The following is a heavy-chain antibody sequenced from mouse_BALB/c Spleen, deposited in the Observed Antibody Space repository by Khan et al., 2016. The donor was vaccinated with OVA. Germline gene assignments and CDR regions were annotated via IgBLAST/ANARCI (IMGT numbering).Heavy chain of an antibody. CDR1: GYTFTSYT. Sequence: QVQLQQSGAELARPGASVKMSCKASGYTFTSYTIHWIKERPGQGLEWIGYINPSNGYTNYNQKFKDKATLTTDKSSTTAYLQLNSLTSDDSAVYNCVRDGAYHRNDGWFAYWGQGTRVTVSA. CDR3: VRDGAYHRNDGWFAY. V-gene: IGHV1-4*01. D-gene: IGHD2-14*01. CDR2: INPSNGYT. J-gene: IGHJ3*01.